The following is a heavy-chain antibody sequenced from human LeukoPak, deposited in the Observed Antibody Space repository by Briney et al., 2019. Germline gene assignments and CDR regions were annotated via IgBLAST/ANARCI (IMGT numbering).Heavy chain of an antibody. J-gene: IGHJ4*02. CDR1: SGSLSSSPYY. CDR3: ARGVVAAPPTLDY. V-gene: IGHV4-39*02. D-gene: IGHD2-15*01. Sequence: SETLSLTCTVSSGSLSSSPYYWGWIRQSPGKGLEWIGSISYSGTTYYDPSLKSRVTISVDTSKNHFSLKLSSVTTADTAVYYCARGVVAAPPTLDYWGQGTLVTVSS. CDR2: ISYSGTT.